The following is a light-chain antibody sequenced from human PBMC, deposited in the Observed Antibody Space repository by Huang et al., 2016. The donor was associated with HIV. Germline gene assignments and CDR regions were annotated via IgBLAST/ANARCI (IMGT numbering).Light chain of an antibody. J-gene: IGKJ1*01. CDR3: QQYYSSPQT. Sequence: DIIMTQSPDSLAVSLGERATLNCRSSQSVYSSSTSKDYMAWFPQKPGQPPRLLLFWSSTREAGVPDRFSGSGSGTHFTLTIANLEAEDAAIYYCQQYYSSPQTFGQGTRVEVK. CDR2: WSS. V-gene: IGKV4-1*01. CDR1: QSVYSSSTSKDY.